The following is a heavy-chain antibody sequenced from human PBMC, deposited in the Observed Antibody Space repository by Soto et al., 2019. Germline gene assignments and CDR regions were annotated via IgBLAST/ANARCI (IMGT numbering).Heavy chain of an antibody. V-gene: IGHV4-31*03. CDR3: ARAYDILTGILGGWFDP. J-gene: IGHJ5*02. CDR1: GGSISSGGYY. CDR2: IYYSGRT. D-gene: IGHD3-9*01. Sequence: QVQLQESGPGLVKPSQTLSLTCTVSGGSISSGGYYWSWIRQHPGKGLEWIGYIYYSGRTYYNPSHKSRVTIAVDTSKNQFALKLSSVTAADTAVYYCARAYDILTGILGGWFDPWGQGTLVTVSS.